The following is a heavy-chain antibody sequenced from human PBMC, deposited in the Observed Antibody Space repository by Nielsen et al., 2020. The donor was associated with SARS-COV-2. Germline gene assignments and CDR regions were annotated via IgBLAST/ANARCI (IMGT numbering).Heavy chain of an antibody. CDR2: ISYDGSNK. CDR1: GFTFSSYG. J-gene: IGHJ6*02. CDR3: AKDRSVLLWFGELLGHSSHYYYGMDV. V-gene: IGHV3-30*18. Sequence: GESLKISCAASGFTFSSYGMHWVRQAPGKGLEWVAVISYDGSNKYYADSVKGRFTISRDNSKNTLYLQMNSLRAEDTAVYYCAKDRSVLLWFGELLGHSSHYYYGMDVWGQGTTVTVSS. D-gene: IGHD3-10*01.